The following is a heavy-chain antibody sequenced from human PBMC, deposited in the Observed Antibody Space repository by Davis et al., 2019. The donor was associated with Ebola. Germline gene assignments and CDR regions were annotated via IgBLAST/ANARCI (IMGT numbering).Heavy chain of an antibody. CDR1: GFTFSSYA. V-gene: IGHV3-64*01. CDR2: ISSNGGST. CDR3: ARDWGGYCRGGTCSYGMDV. J-gene: IGHJ6*02. D-gene: IGHD2-15*01. Sequence: GESLKISCAASGFTFSSYAMHWVRQAPGKGLEYVSAISSNGGSTYYANSVKGRFTISRDNSKNTLYLQMNSLRAEDTAVYYCARDWGGYCRGGTCSYGMDVWGQGTTVTVSS.